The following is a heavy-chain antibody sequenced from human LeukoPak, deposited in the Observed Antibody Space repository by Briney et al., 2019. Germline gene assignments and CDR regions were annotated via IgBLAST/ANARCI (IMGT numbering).Heavy chain of an antibody. V-gene: IGHV3-7*01. CDR1: GFTFSSYW. D-gene: IGHD2-8*01. Sequence: PGRSLRLSCAASGFTFSSYWMSWVRQAPGKGLEWVANIKQDGSEKYYVDSVKGRFTISRDNAKNSLYLQMNSLRAEDTAVYYCAREGGGYCTNGVCPFDFDYWGQGTLVTVSS. J-gene: IGHJ4*02. CDR3: AREGGGYCTNGVCPFDFDY. CDR2: IKQDGSEK.